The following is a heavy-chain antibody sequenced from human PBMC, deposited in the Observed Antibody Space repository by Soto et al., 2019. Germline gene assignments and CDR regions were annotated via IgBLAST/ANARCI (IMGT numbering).Heavy chain of an antibody. CDR2: IIPIFGTA. J-gene: IGHJ5*02. CDR1: GGTFSSYA. Sequence: SVKVSCKASGGTFSSYAISWVRQAPGQGLEWMGGIIPIFGTANYAQKFQGRVTITADESTSTAYMELSSLRSEDTAVYYCARSQSLRYDFWSGSNWFDPWGQG. D-gene: IGHD3-3*01. CDR3: ARSQSLRYDFWSGSNWFDP. V-gene: IGHV1-69*13.